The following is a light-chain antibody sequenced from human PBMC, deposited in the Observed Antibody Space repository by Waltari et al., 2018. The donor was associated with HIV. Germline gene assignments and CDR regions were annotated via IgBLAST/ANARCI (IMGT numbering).Light chain of an antibody. CDR1: TNDVGSSNY. V-gene: IGLV2-14*01. J-gene: IGLJ1*01. CDR2: DVS. CDR3: SSYTSSSTYV. Sequence: QSALTQPASVSGPPGQSITISCTGPTNDVGSSNYLSWHQQHPGEAPKLIIHDVSDRPSGISNRFSGSKSGNTASLTISGLQTEDEADYYCSSYTSSSTYVFGTGTRVTVL.